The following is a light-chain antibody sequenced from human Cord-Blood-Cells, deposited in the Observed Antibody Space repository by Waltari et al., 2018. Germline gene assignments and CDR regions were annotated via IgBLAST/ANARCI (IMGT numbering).Light chain of an antibody. J-gene: IGKJ2*03. Sequence: DIQMTQSPSSLSASVGDRVTITCRASQSISSYLNWYQQKPGKAPKLLIYAASSLQSGVSSRFSGSGAGTDVTLTISSLQPEDFATYYCQQSYSTPYSLGPGTKLEIK. CDR3: QQSYSTPYS. CDR1: QSISSY. CDR2: AAS. V-gene: IGKV1-39*01.